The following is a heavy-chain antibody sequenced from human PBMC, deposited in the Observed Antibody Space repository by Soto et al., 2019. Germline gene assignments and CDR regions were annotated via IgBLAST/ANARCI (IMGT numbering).Heavy chain of an antibody. CDR1: GYTLNEVA. D-gene: IGHD4-17*01. CDR3: TSYHGDYNFNH. J-gene: IGHJ5*02. CDR2: FDPDEAET. Sequence: QVQLVQSGAEVKKPGASVKVSCKVSGYTLNEVAMHWVRQAPGKGLEWLGGFDPDEAETIYAQHFQGRVHMTEDTPTDTVYMELSSLRSEDTALDIRTSYHGDYNFNHWGQGTLVTVSS. V-gene: IGHV1-24*01.